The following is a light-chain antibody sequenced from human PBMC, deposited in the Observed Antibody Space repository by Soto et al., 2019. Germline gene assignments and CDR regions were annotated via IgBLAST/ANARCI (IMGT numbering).Light chain of an antibody. V-gene: IGKV1-27*01. Sequence: DIQMTQSPSSLSASVGDRVTITCRASQGISNYLAWYQQIPGKVPKLLISAASTLHSGVPSRFSGSGSGTDFTLTISSLQPEDVATYYCQTYTNVPAFGGGTKVEIK. CDR3: QTYTNVPA. CDR1: QGISNY. CDR2: AAS. J-gene: IGKJ4*01.